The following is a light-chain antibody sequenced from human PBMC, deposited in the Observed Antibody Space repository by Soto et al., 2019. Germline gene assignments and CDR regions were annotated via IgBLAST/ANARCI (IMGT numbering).Light chain of an antibody. CDR2: DVN. J-gene: IGLJ1*01. CDR1: SSDVGAYEH. Sequence: QSALTQPASVSGSPGQSVTISCTGASSDVGAYEHVSWYQQHPGRAPKLILYDVNNRPLGVSNHFSGSKSGNTASLVISGLQANDEADYYCSSSSTTNILVFGSGTKVTVL. CDR3: SSSSTTNILV. V-gene: IGLV2-14*03.